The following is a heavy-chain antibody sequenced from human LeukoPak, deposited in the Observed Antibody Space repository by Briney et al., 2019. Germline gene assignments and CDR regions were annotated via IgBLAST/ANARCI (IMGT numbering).Heavy chain of an antibody. J-gene: IGHJ4*02. D-gene: IGHD1-26*01. Sequence: GGSLRLSCVASGFSFNIYGMSWVRQAPGKGLEWVSSVGGGPDIHHADSVKGRFTGSRDDAKSTVYLQMNSLRVEDTAIYFCAKDATPGNGIWDHFGSWGQGTLVTVSS. V-gene: IGHV3-23*01. CDR2: VGGGPDI. CDR3: AKDATPGNGIWDHFGS. CDR1: GFSFNIYG.